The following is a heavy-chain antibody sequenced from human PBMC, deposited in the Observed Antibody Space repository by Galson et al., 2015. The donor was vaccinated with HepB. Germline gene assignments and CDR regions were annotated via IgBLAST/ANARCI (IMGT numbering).Heavy chain of an antibody. J-gene: IGHJ3*02. CDR3: ARDTVVVVVAALVFDI. D-gene: IGHD2-15*01. Sequence: SLRLSCAASGFTFSTYGMNWVRQAPGKGLEWVSSISSSSSYIYYADSVKGRFTISRDNAKNSLYLQMNSLRAEDTAVYYCARDTVVVVVAALVFDIWGQGTMVTVSS. CDR2: ISSSSSYI. V-gene: IGHV3-21*01. CDR1: GFTFSTYG.